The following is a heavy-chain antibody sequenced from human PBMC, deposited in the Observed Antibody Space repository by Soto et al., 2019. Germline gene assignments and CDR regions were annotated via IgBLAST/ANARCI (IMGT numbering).Heavy chain of an antibody. J-gene: IGHJ4*02. V-gene: IGHV4-59*01. CDR2: IYYSGST. CDR3: AREGEYSGYEERYYFDY. D-gene: IGHD5-12*01. CDR1: GGSISSYY. Sequence: PSETLSLTCTVSGGSISSYYWSWIRQPPGKGLEWIGYIYYSGSTNYNPSLKSRVTISVDTSKNQFSLKLSSVTAADTAVYYCAREGEYSGYEERYYFDYWGQGTLVTVSS.